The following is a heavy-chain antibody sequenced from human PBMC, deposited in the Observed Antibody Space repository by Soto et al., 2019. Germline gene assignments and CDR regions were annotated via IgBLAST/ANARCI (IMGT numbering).Heavy chain of an antibody. D-gene: IGHD1-26*01. CDR2: IIPILGIA. J-gene: IGHJ5*02. V-gene: IGHV1-69*02. CDR3: VRPYIGISPPWFDP. Sequence: QVQLVQSGAEVKKPGSSVKVSCKASGGTFSSYTISWVRQAPGQGLEWMARIIPILGIANYAQKFQGRVTINADKSTSTAYMELSSLRSEDTDVYYCVRPYIGISPPWFDPWGKGNLVTVSS. CDR1: GGTFSSYT.